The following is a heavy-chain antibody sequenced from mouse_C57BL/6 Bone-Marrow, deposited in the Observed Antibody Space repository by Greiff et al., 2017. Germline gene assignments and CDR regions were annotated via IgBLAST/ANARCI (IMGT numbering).Heavy chain of an antibody. CDR2: IDPENGDT. D-gene: IGHD2-12*01. J-gene: IGHJ1*03. Sequence: EVKLQESGAELVRPGASVKLSCTASGFKIKDDYMHWVKQRPEQGLEWIGWIDPENGDTEYASKFKGKATITADTSSNTAYLQLSSLTSEDTAVYYCTPLRSWYFDVWGTGTTVTVSS. V-gene: IGHV14-4*01. CDR3: TPLRSWYFDV. CDR1: GFKIKDDY.